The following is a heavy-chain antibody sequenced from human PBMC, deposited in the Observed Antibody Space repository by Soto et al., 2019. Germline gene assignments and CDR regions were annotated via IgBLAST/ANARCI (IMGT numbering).Heavy chain of an antibody. CDR2: FIPVFGTT. Sequence: QVQLVQSGAEVKKPGSSVKVSCKASVGTFSNYAISWVRQAPGQGLEWMGGFIPVFGTTHYAQKFEGRVTITADDATNTDMELRGLRSEDTALYYCARSIGSSSFDVDFWGQGTLITVSS. V-gene: IGHV1-69*01. CDR1: VGTFSNYA. CDR3: ARSIGSSSFDVDF. D-gene: IGHD6-6*01. J-gene: IGHJ4*02.